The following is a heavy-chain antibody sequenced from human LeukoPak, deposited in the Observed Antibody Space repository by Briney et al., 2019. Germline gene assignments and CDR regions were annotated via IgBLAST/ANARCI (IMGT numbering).Heavy chain of an antibody. CDR3: AKASLCSSAACYAFDI. CDR1: GFTFSSYS. D-gene: IGHD3-16*01. Sequence: MTGGSLRLSCAASGFTFSSYSMNWVRQAPGEGLEWVSSITSSGRYIYYAGSVKGRFTISRDNSKNTLHLQMNSLRAEDTAIYYCAKASLCSSAACYAFDIWGQGTMVTVSS. CDR2: ITSSGRYI. V-gene: IGHV3-21*04. J-gene: IGHJ3*02.